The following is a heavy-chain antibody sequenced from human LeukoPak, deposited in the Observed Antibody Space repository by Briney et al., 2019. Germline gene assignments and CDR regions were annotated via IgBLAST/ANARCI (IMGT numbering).Heavy chain of an antibody. V-gene: IGHV4-59*01. CDR1: AGSISSYY. Sequence: SETLSLTCTVSAGSISSYYWSWIRQPPGKGLEWIGYIYYSGSTNYNPSLKSRVTISVDTSKNQFSLKLSSVTAADTAVYYCASDRGYSSTSNFFDYWGQGTLVTVSS. D-gene: IGHD6-6*01. CDR2: IYYSGST. J-gene: IGHJ4*02. CDR3: ASDRGYSSTSNFFDY.